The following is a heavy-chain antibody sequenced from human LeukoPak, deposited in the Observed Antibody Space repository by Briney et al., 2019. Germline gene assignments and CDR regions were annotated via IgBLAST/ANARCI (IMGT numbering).Heavy chain of an antibody. V-gene: IGHV3-7*05. CDR1: GFTFSTYW. D-gene: IGHD5-24*01. Sequence: GGSLRPSCAASGFTFSTYWMTWVRQAPGKGLEWVANINQDGSVRNYGASVEGRFTISRDNAKSSLYLQVNSLRVDDTAVYYCARGAPYRDSDDYWGQGTPVTVSS. CDR2: INQDGSVR. J-gene: IGHJ4*02. CDR3: ARGAPYRDSDDY.